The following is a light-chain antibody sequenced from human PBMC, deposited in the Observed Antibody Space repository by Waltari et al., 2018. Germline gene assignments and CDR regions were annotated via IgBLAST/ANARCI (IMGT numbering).Light chain of an antibody. J-gene: IGKJ2*03. CDR3: QQSYSTPRS. V-gene: IGKV1-39*01. Sequence: IQMTQSPSPLSASVGDRVTITCRASQSISTYLNWYQQKPGKAPKVLIYAASSLQSGVPSRFSGSGSGTDFSLTISRLQPEDFATYYCQQSYSTPRSFGQGTKVEIK. CDR2: AAS. CDR1: QSISTY.